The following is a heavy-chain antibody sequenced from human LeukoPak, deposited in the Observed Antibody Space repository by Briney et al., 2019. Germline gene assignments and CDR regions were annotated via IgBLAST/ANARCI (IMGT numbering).Heavy chain of an antibody. D-gene: IGHD3-22*01. CDR2: ISSSSSYI. CDR1: GFTFSSYS. V-gene: IGHV3-21*01. CDR3: ARELGGGETYYYDSSGYPEGAFDI. J-gene: IGHJ3*02. Sequence: GGSLRLSCAASGFTFSSYSMNWVRQAPGKGLEWVPSISSSSSYIYYADSVKGRFTISRDNAKNSLYLQMNSLRAEDTAVYYCARELGGGETYYYDSSGYPEGAFDIWGQGTMVTVSS.